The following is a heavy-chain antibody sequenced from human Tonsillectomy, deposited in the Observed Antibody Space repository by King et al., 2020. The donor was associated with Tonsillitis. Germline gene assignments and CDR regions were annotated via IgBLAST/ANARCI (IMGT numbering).Heavy chain of an antibody. D-gene: IGHD3-22*01. CDR3: TRGGTMTDPEYDMDV. J-gene: IGHJ6*02. CDR2: INPSGGNT. CDR1: GYTFTSYY. Sequence: VQLVESGAEVKKPGASVKVSCKASGYTFTSYYMHWVRQAPAQGLEWMGIINPSGGNTIYAQKFQGRVTMTRDTSTSSVYMELSSLRSEDTAVYYCTRGGTMTDPEYDMDVWGQGTTVTVSS. V-gene: IGHV1-46*03.